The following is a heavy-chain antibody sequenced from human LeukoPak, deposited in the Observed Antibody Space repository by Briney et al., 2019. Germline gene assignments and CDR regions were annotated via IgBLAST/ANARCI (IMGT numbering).Heavy chain of an antibody. J-gene: IGHJ4*02. CDR2: IYDSGNT. CDR1: GGSVSSWY. D-gene: IGHD6-19*01. Sequence: SETLSLTCTVSGGSVSSWYWSWIRQPPGKGLEWIGYIYDSGNTKYNPSLKSRVTISIDTPKNQFSLKLTSVTAADTATYYCARETSLMGYASGLGFNYWGQGILVTVSS. CDR3: ARETSLMGYASGLGFNY. V-gene: IGHV4-59*02.